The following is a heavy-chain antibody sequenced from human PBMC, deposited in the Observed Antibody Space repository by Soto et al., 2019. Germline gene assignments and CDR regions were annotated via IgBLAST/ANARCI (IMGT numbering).Heavy chain of an antibody. CDR2: INHSGST. CDR3: ARGYSSGFTKKSYYYFDY. CDR1: GGSFSGYY. V-gene: IGHV4-34*01. Sequence: SETLSLTCAVYGGSFSGYYWSWIRQPPGNGLEWIGEINHSGSTNYNPSLKSRVTISVDTSKNQFSLKLSSVTAADTSVYYCARGYSSGFTKKSYYYFDYWGQGTLVTVSS. J-gene: IGHJ4*02. D-gene: IGHD6-19*01.